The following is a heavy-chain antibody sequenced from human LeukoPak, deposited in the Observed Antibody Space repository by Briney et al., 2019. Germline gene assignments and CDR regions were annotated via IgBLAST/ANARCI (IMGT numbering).Heavy chain of an antibody. CDR3: ARDKGGENLFDY. V-gene: IGHV3-21*01. Sequence: PGGSLRLSCAASGITISSSGMSWVRQIPGGGLFWVSAISGSDERFYADSVKGRFTISRDNAKNSLYLQMNSLRAEDTAVYYCARDKGGENLFDYWGQGTLVTVSS. J-gene: IGHJ4*02. D-gene: IGHD2-21*01. CDR2: ISGSDER. CDR1: GITISSSG.